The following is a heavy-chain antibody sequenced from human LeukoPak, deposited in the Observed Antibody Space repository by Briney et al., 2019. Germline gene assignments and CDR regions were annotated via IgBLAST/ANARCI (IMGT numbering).Heavy chain of an antibody. CDR3: AKRGVVIRGILVIGYHTEAYHYDH. CDR2: IWYDGSNK. V-gene: IGHV3-33*06. CDR1: GFTFSSYG. J-gene: IGHJ4*02. D-gene: IGHD3-10*01. Sequence: GRSLRLSCAASGFTFSSYGMHWVRQAPGKGLEWVAVIWYDGSNKYYADSVKGRFTISRDNSLNTVYLQMNSLRAEGTAVYFCAKRGVVIRGILVIGYHTEAYHYDHWGQGTLVTVSS.